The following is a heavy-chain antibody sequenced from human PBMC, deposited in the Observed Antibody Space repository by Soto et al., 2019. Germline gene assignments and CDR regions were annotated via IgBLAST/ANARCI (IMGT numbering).Heavy chain of an antibody. CDR3: ARDQRGYTFDY. D-gene: IGHD6-25*01. J-gene: IGHJ4*02. CDR1: GFTFSSYG. Sequence: QVQRVESGGGVVQPGRSLRLSCAASGFTFSSYGMHWVRQAPGKGLEWVAVIWYDGSNKYYADTVKGRFTISRDNSKNTLYLQMHSLRADDTAVYDCARDQRGYTFDYWGQGTLVTVST. V-gene: IGHV3-33*01. CDR2: IWYDGSNK.